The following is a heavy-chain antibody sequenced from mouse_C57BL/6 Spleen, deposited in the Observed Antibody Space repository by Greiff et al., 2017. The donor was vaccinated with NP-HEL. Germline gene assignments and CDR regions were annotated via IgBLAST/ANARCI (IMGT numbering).Heavy chain of an antibody. V-gene: IGHV1-26*01. CDR2: INPNNGGT. CDR3: ARSRSGGYFDV. J-gene: IGHJ1*03. CDR1: GYTFTDYY. Sequence: EVQLQQSGPELVKPGASVKISCKASGYTFTDYYMNWVKQSHGKSLEWIGDINPNNGGTSYNQKFKGKATLTVDKSSSTAYMELRSLTSEDSAVYYCARSRSGGYFDVWGTGTTVTVSS.